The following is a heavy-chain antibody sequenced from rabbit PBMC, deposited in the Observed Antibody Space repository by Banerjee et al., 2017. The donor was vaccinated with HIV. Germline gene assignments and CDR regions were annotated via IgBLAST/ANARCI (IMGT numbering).Heavy chain of an antibody. D-gene: IGHD4-2*01. CDR3: ARDRDWTLDL. CDR1: GFDFSSYW. V-gene: IGHV1S45*01. CDR2: INTSSGNT. Sequence: QEQLEESGGDLVKPEGSLKLSCKASGFDFSSYWMSWVRQAPGKGLEWIACINTSSGNTVYASWAKGRFTISKTSSTTVTLQMTSLTAADTATYFCARDRDWTLDLWGQGTLVTVS. J-gene: IGHJ3*01.